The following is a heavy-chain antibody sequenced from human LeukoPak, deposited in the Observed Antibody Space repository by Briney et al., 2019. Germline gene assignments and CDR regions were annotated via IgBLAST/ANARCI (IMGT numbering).Heavy chain of an antibody. D-gene: IGHD3-16*01. CDR2: IWDDGSNK. CDR1: GFTFITYG. V-gene: IGHV3-33*06. Sequence: GGSPRLSCAPSGFTFITYGTQWVRQAPGKGLGWGSVIWDDGSNKYYADSVKGRFTISRDNSTNTVYLHINSLRAEDTAVYYCAKAGSVDYGQEDLDYWGQGTLVTVSS. J-gene: IGHJ4*02. CDR3: AKAGSVDYGQEDLDY.